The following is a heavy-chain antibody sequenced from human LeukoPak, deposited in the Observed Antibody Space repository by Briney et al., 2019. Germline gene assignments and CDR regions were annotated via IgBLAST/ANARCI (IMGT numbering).Heavy chain of an antibody. D-gene: IGHD1-26*01. CDR3: ARDPSGSYYLSGAFDI. V-gene: IGHV4-59*01. CDR1: GGSISSYY. J-gene: IGHJ3*02. Sequence: SETLSLTCTVSGGSISSYYWSWIRQPPGKGLEWIGYIYYSGSTNYNPPLKSRVTISVDTSKNQFSLKLSSVTAADTAVYYCARDPSGSYYLSGAFDIWGQGTMVTVSS. CDR2: IYYSGST.